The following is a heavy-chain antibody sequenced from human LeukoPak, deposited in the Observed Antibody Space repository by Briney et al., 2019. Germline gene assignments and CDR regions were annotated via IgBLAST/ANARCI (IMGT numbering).Heavy chain of an antibody. Sequence: ASVKLSCRSSGHTFNNHFIHWVRQAPGQGLEWMGMINPRDGTTRTLQKFQGRVTMTRDTSTSTLYMGLSSLRSEDTATYFCARGADQDFDFGGEGTLVTVSS. CDR3: ARGADQDFDF. J-gene: IGHJ4*02. CDR1: GHTFNNHF. CDR2: INPRDGTT. V-gene: IGHV1-46*02.